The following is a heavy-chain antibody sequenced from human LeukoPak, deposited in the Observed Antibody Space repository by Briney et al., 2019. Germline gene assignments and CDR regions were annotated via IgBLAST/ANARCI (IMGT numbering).Heavy chain of an antibody. V-gene: IGHV3-49*04. CDR1: GFTFNKYG. CDR2: IMSKAYGGTA. Sequence: GGSLRLSCAASGFTFNKYGMNWVRQAPGKGLEWVGFIMSKAYGGTAEYATSVKDRFTISRDDSKSIGYLQMNSLKTEDTAVYYCTKDFDRGSSDYWGQGTLVTVSS. J-gene: IGHJ4*02. D-gene: IGHD5-12*01. CDR3: TKDFDRGSSDY.